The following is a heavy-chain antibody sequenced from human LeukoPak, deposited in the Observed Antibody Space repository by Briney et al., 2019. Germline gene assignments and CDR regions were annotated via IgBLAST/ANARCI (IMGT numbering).Heavy chain of an antibody. V-gene: IGHV4-38-2*01. CDR2: IYYSGST. CDR3: ARARDTNPFDY. J-gene: IGHJ4*02. D-gene: IGHD5-24*01. CDR1: GYSISSGYY. Sequence: SETLSITCAVSGYSISSGYYWGWIRQPPGKGLEWIGYIYYSGSTYYNPSLKSRVTLSVDTSNNQFSLRLSSVTAADTAVYYCARARDTNPFDYWGQGTLVTVYS.